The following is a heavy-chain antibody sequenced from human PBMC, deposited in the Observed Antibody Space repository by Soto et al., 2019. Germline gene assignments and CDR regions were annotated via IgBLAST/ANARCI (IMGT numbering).Heavy chain of an antibody. D-gene: IGHD3-10*01. CDR2: IYYRGSN. CDR3: ARGLLWFGDGPLNDY. CDR1: GVSISSGGYY. V-gene: IGHV4-31*03. Sequence: QVQLQESGPGLVKPSQTLSLTCTVSGVSISSGGYYWSWIRQHPRKGLERIGYIYYRGSNYYTPSLQSRVTISVDTSKNQFSLKLSSVTAADTAVYYCARGLLWFGDGPLNDYWGQGTLVTVSS. J-gene: IGHJ4*02.